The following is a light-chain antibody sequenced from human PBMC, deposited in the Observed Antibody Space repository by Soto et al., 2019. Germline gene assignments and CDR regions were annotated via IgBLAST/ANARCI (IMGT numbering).Light chain of an antibody. CDR3: QHYNNWPPET. J-gene: IGKJ1*01. Sequence: EIVMTQSPATLSVSPGERATLSCRASRSVSSNLAWYQQKPGQAPRLLIYGASTRATGIPARFSGSGSGTEFTLTISSLQSEDFAVYYCQHYNNWPPETFGQGTKVDIK. V-gene: IGKV3-15*01. CDR1: RSVSSN. CDR2: GAS.